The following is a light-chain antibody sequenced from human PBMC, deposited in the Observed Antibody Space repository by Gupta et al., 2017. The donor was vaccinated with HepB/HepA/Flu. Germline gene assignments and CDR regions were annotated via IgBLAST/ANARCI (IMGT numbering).Light chain of an antibody. V-gene: IGLV1-47*01. J-gene: IGLJ2*01. CDR3: AAWDETLNGGV. CDR1: NSNIGRNY. CDR2: HND. Sequence: QSVLTQTPSQSETPGQRVTIFCSGSNSNIGRNYVCWYQQLPGTAPKLLICHNDQRPSGVPDRFSASKAGTSAYLVISGLRSEDDAYYYGAAWDETLNGGVFGGGTRLTVL.